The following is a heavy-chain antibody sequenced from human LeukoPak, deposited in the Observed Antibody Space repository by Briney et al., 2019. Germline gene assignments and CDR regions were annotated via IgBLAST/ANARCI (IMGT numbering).Heavy chain of an antibody. J-gene: IGHJ4*02. CDR1: GGSISSGGYS. V-gene: IGHV4-30-2*01. CDR3: ARFKSGGFSYFDS. D-gene: IGHD3-3*01. CDR2: IYHSGST. Sequence: SQTLSLTCAVSGGSISSGGYSWSWIRQPPGKGLEWIGYIYHSGSTYYNPSLKSRVTISVDRSKNQFSLKLSSVTAEDSAVYYCARFKSGGFSYFDSWGQGTLVAVSS.